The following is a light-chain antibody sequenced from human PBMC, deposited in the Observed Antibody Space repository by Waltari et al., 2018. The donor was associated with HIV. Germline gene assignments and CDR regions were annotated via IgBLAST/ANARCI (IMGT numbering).Light chain of an antibody. V-gene: IGLV2-23*02. CDR3: CSDAGRNNYYV. Sequence: QSALTQDASVSGSPGQSITISCTGNNIDIGNFSLVSWYQQYPGRAPKPMIFEVTKRPSGVSPRFSGARSGNTASLTITGRLVEDEADYYGCSDAGRNNYYVFGAGTTVTVL. J-gene: IGLJ1*01. CDR2: EVT. CDR1: NIDIGNFSL.